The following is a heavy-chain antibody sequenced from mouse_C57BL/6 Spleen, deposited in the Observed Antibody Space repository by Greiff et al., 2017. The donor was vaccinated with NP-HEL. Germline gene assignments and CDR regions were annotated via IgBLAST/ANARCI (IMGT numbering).Heavy chain of an antibody. V-gene: IGHV1-26*01. J-gene: IGHJ3*01. D-gene: IGHD4-1*01. CDR2: INPNNGGT. CDR1: GYTFTDYY. Sequence: VQLQQSGPELVKPGASVKISCKASGYTFTDYYMNWVKQSHGKSLEWIGDINPNNGGTSYNQKFKGKATLTVDKSSSTAYMELRSLTSEDFAVYYCARSWEGAWFAYWGQGTLVTVSA. CDR3: ARSWEGAWFAY.